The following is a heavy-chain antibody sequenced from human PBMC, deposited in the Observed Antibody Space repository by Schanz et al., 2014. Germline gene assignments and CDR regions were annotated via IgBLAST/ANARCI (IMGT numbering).Heavy chain of an antibody. CDR2: TSHDGSFT. D-gene: IGHD3-22*01. J-gene: IGHJ4*02. CDR1: GFTFSSSW. Sequence: VQLVESGGGVVQPGRSLRLSCAASGFTFSSSWMHWVRPAPGKGLVWVSRTSHDGSFTTFADSVKGRFTISRDNARNTLYLQMNSLRAEDTAVYYCAKVWGSDYFYPFDYWGQGTLVTVSS. CDR3: AKVWGSDYFYPFDY. V-gene: IGHV3-74*02.